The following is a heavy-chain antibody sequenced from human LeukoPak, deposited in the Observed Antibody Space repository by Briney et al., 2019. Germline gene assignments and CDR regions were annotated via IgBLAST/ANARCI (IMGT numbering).Heavy chain of an antibody. V-gene: IGHV4-59*01. Sequence: PSETLSLTCTVSGGSISSYYWSWIRQPPGKGLEWVGYIYYSGSTNYNPSLKRRVTISVDTSKNQFSLKLSSVTAADTAVYYCARADGYCSSTSCPLLMDVWGKGTTVTISS. D-gene: IGHD2-2*01. CDR3: ARADGYCSSTSCPLLMDV. CDR1: GGSISSYY. J-gene: IGHJ6*03. CDR2: IYYSGST.